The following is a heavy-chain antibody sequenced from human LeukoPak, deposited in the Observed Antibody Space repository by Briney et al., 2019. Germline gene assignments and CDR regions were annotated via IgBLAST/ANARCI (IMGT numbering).Heavy chain of an antibody. V-gene: IGHV3-23*01. Sequence: GGSLRLSCAASGFTFSSNAMSWVRQAPGKGLEWVSSISGGGGNTYYADSVKGRFTISSDNSKNTLYLQMNSLRAEDTAIYYCTKGGGGSCCSPVDFWGQGTLVTVSS. CDR2: ISGGGGNT. D-gene: IGHD2-15*01. CDR1: GFTFSSNA. CDR3: TKGGGGSCCSPVDF. J-gene: IGHJ4*02.